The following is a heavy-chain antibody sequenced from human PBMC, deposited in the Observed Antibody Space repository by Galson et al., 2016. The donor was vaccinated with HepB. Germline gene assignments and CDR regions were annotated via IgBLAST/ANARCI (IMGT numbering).Heavy chain of an antibody. V-gene: IGHV7-4-1*02. J-gene: IGHJ6*02. CDR1: GYTFTNYA. CDR2: INTNTGKP. D-gene: IGHD2-2*01. CDR3: ARDQSGHCSSSSCYSVYGMDV. Sequence: SVKVSCKASGYTFTNYAMNWVRQAPGQGLEWMGWINTNTGKPTYAQGFTGRFVFSLDTSVGTAYLQISSLKAEDTAVYYCARDQSGHCSSSSCYSVYGMDVWGQGTTVTVSS.